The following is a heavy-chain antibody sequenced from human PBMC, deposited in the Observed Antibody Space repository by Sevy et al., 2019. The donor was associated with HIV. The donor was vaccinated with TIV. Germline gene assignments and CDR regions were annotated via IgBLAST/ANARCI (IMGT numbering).Heavy chain of an antibody. V-gene: IGHV3-30*04. CDR3: ARDRGEILSSAFDY. Sequence: GGSLRLTCAASGFTFSDYRFHWVRQAPGKGLEWVAVISYDGRNNKYNADSVKGRFTISRDNSKNTVYLQMNSLRAEDTAIYYCARDRGEILSSAFDYWVQGTLVTVSS. CDR2: ISYDGRNNK. J-gene: IGHJ4*02. CDR1: GFTFSDYR. D-gene: IGHD3-16*01.